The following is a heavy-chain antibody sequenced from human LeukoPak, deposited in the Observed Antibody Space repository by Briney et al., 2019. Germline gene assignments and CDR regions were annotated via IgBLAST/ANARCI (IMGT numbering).Heavy chain of an antibody. J-gene: IGHJ4*02. D-gene: IGHD6-19*01. Sequence: SGGSLRLSCAASGFTFSSYWMSWVRQAPGKGLEWVANIKQDGSEKYYVDSVKGRFTISRDNAKNSLYLQMNSLRAEDTAVYYCAKTLGISVAGWAFDYWGQVTLVTVSS. CDR3: AKTLGISVAGWAFDY. V-gene: IGHV3-7*01. CDR1: GFTFSSYW. CDR2: IKQDGSEK.